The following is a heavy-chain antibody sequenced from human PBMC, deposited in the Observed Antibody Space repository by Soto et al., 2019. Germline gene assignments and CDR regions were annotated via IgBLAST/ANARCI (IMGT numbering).Heavy chain of an antibody. J-gene: IGHJ4*02. D-gene: IGHD3-16*02. CDR1: GFTFGDYA. V-gene: IGHV3-49*04. CDR3: TRRRDYVWGSYRPKGPCFDY. Sequence: PGGSLRLSCTASGFTFGDYAMSWVRQAPGKGLEWVGFIRSKAYGGTTEYAASVKGRFTISRDDSKSIAYLQMNSLKTEDTAVYYCTRRRDYVWGSYRPKGPCFDYWGQGTLVTVSS. CDR2: IRSKAYGGTT.